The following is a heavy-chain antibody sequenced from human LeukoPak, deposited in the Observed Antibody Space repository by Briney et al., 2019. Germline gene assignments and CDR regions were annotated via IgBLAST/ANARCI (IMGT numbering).Heavy chain of an antibody. CDR2: IIPIFGTA. CDR3: ARALGYCSGGSCYPLDY. Sequence: SVKVSCKASGGTFSSYAISWVRQAPGQGLEWMGGIIPIFGTANYAQKFQGRVTITADKSTSTAYMELSSLRSEDTAVYYCARALGYCSGGSCYPLDYWGQGTLVTVSS. CDR1: GGTFSSYA. D-gene: IGHD2-15*01. J-gene: IGHJ4*02. V-gene: IGHV1-69*06.